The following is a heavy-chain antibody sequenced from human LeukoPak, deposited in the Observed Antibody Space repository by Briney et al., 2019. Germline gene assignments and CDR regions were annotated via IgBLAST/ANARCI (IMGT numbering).Heavy chain of an antibody. J-gene: IGHJ5*02. CDR1: GGSISSSNW. V-gene: IGHV4-4*02. Sequence: IPSGTLSLTCAVSGGSISSSNWWSWVRQPPGKGLEWIGEIYHSGSTNYNPSLKSRVTISVGKSKNQFSLKLSSVTAADTAVYYCARGDHYYGSGSYHFWFDPWGQGTLVTVSS. CDR3: ARGDHYYGSGSYHFWFDP. D-gene: IGHD3-10*01. CDR2: IYHSGST.